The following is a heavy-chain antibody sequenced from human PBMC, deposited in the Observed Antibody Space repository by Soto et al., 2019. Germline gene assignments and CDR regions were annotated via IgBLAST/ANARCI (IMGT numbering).Heavy chain of an antibody. V-gene: IGHV4-39*07. CDR1: GGSISSSSYY. CDR2: INHSGIT. CDR3: ARGEWSLYNFDY. J-gene: IGHJ4*02. D-gene: IGHD2-15*01. Sequence: PSETLSLTCTVSGGSISSSSYYWNWIRQPPGKGLEWIGEINHSGITNYNPSLKSRVTISVDTSKNQFSLRLSSVTAADTAVYYCARGEWSLYNFDYWGLGTLVTVSS.